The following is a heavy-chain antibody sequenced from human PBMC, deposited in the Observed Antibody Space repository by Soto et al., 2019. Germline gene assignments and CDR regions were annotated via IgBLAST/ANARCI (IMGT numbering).Heavy chain of an antibody. CDR1: GDSVSSNSAA. D-gene: IGHD3-3*01. CDR2: TYYRSKWYN. V-gene: IGHV6-1*01. Sequence: PSQTLSLTCAISGDSVSSNSAAWNWIRQSPSRGLEWLGGTYYRSKWYNDYAVSVKSRITINSDTSKNQFSLQLNSVTPEDTAVYYCARAGDYYFWSGYTGMDVWGPGTTVTGSS. J-gene: IGHJ6*02. CDR3: ARAGDYYFWSGYTGMDV.